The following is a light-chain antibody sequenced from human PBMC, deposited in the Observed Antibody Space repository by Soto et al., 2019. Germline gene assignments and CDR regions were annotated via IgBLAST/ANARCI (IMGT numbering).Light chain of an antibody. CDR2: AAS. CDR1: QSVSSYY. CDR3: QQYDNWPPAWT. J-gene: IGKJ1*01. Sequence: IVLTQSPATLSLSPGERATLSCRASQSVSSYYLAWYQQKPGQAPRLLIYAASSRATGIPDRFSGGGSGTDFTLTISRLEPEDFAVYYCQQYDNWPPAWTFGQGTKVDIK. V-gene: IGKV3-20*01.